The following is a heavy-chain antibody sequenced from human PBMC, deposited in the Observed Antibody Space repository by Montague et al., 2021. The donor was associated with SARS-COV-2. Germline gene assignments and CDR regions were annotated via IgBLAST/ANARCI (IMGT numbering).Heavy chain of an antibody. D-gene: IGHD2-2*01. CDR2: SWTT. Sequence: SWTTDYNPSLKSRVTISFDTSKNQLSLKLRYVTAADTAVYYCARGEPPAMSDAFDYWGQGTMVTGSS. V-gene: IGHV4-59*09. CDR3: ARGEPPAMSDAFDY. J-gene: IGHJ3*01.